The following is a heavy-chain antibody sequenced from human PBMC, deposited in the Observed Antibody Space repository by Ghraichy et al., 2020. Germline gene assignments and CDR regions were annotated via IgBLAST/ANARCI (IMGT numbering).Heavy chain of an antibody. Sequence: SETLSLTCIVSGGFISGYYWSWIRQPPGKGLEWIGYIYYNGNTNYNPSLKTRVTISVDTSNNRFSLRLSSVTAADTAVYYCARYTDLAAHWFFDLWGRGTLVTVSS. D-gene: IGHD5-18*01. CDR1: GGFISGYY. V-gene: IGHV4-59*01. CDR3: ARYTDLAAHWFFDL. J-gene: IGHJ2*01. CDR2: IYYNGNT.